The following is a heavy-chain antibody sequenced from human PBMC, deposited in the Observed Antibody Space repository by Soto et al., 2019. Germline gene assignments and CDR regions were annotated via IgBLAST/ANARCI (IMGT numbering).Heavy chain of an antibody. V-gene: IGHV4-34*01. CDR3: ARDYGSGSSYYFDY. Sequence: SETLSLTCAVYGGSFSGYYWSWIRQPPGKGLEWIGEINHSGSTNYNPSLKSRVTISVDTSKNQFSLKLSSVTAADTAVYYCARDYGSGSSYYFDYWGQGTLVTVSS. CDR1: GGSFSGYY. D-gene: IGHD3-10*01. CDR2: INHSGST. J-gene: IGHJ4*02.